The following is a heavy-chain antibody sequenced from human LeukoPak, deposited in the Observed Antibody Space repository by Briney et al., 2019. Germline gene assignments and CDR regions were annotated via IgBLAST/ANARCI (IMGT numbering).Heavy chain of an antibody. CDR2: ISGSGGST. D-gene: IGHD3-9*01. CDR3: AKDRYDILTGYPPFNWFDP. V-gene: IGHV3-23*01. Sequence: GGSLRLSCAASGFTFSSYAMSWVRQAPGKGLEWVSAISGSGGSTYYADSVKGRFTISRGNSKNTLYLQMNSLRAEDTAVYYCAKDRYDILTGYPPFNWFDPWGQGTLVTVSS. CDR1: GFTFSSYA. J-gene: IGHJ5*02.